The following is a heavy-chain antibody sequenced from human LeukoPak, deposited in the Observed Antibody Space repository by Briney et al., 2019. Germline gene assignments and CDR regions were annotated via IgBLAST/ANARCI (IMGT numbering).Heavy chain of an antibody. J-gene: IGHJ4*02. CDR2: INSNTGGT. Sequence: GASVKVSCKASGYTFTAYYMHWVRQAPGQGLEWMGRINSNTGGTDYAQKFQDRVTMTRDTSISTAYMELSRVRSDDTAVYYCARDRSGYSYGEPLDYWGQGTVVIVSS. CDR1: GYTFTAYY. CDR3: ARDRSGYSYGEPLDY. V-gene: IGHV1-2*06. D-gene: IGHD5-18*01.